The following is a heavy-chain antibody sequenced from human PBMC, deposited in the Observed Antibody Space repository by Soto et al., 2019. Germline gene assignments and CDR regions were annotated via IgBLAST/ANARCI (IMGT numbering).Heavy chain of an antibody. V-gene: IGHV3-30-3*01. Sequence: QVQLVESGGGVVQPGRSLSLSCSASGFTFSDYAIHWVRQAPGKGLEWVAVISDDGINKYTADSVKGRFIISRDNSKNTVFLQMSSLGPEDTAVYYCARRLTTSVTTMGYWGQGTLVTVSS. CDR2: ISDDGINK. CDR1: GFTFSDYA. CDR3: ARRLTTSVTTMGY. D-gene: IGHD4-17*01. J-gene: IGHJ4*02.